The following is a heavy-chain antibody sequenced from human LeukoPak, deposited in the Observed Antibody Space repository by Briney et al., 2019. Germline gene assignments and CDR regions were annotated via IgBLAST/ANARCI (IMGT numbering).Heavy chain of an antibody. CDR2: INPNSGGT. Sequence: GASVKVSCKASGYTFTGYYMHWVRQAPGQGLEWMGWINPNSGGTNYAQKFQGRVTMTRDTSISTAYMELSRLRSDDTAVYYCARDGDSSGYYALFKDAFDIWGQGTMVTVSS. J-gene: IGHJ3*02. V-gene: IGHV1-2*02. CDR1: GYTFTGYY. D-gene: IGHD3-22*01. CDR3: ARDGDSSGYYALFKDAFDI.